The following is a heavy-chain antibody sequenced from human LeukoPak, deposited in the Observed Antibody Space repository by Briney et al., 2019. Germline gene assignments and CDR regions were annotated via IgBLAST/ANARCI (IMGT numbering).Heavy chain of an antibody. V-gene: IGHV4-38-2*01. D-gene: IGHD5-24*01. CDR2: IYHSGST. CDR3: ARSPERWLQLLIDY. CDR1: GYSISSGYY. Sequence: PSETLSLTCAVSGYSISSGYYWGWIRQPPGKGLEWIWRIYHSGSTYYNPSLKSRVTLSVDTSKNQFSLKLSSVTAADTALYYCARSPERWLQLLIDYWGQGTLVTVSS. J-gene: IGHJ4*02.